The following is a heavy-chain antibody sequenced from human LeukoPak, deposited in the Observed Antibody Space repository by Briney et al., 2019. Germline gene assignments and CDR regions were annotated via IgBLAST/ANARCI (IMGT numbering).Heavy chain of an antibody. J-gene: IGHJ6*03. Sequence: PSETLSLTCTVSGGSISSYYWSWIRQPPGKGLEWIGYIYYSGSTNYNPSLKSRVTISVDTSKNQFSLKLSSVTAADTAVYYCARASFDSYYYYYMDVWGKGTTVTISS. V-gene: IGHV4-59*01. CDR1: GGSISSYY. CDR3: ARASFDSYYYYYMDV. D-gene: IGHD2-15*01. CDR2: IYYSGST.